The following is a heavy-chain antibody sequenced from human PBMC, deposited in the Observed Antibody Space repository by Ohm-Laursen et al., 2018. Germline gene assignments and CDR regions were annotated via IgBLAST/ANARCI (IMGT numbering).Heavy chain of an antibody. D-gene: IGHD3-22*01. Sequence: TQTLTLTCTFSGFSLCTSGMCVSWIRQPPGKALEWLARIDWDDDKYYSTSLKTMLTISKDTSKIQVVLTMTNMDPVEKATYYCARTPDSSGYHAFDIWGQGTMVTVSS. CDR1: GFSLCTSGMC. CDR2: IDWDDDK. J-gene: IGHJ3*02. CDR3: ARTPDSSGYHAFDI. V-gene: IGHV2-70*11.